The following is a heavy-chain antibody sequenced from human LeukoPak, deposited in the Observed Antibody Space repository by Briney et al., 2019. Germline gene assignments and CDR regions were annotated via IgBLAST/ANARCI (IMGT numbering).Heavy chain of an antibody. CDR1: GFTFSSSA. V-gene: IGHV3-73*01. D-gene: IGHD5-12*01. CDR3: TSRAVAPAFDI. Sequence: GGSLRLSCAASGFTFSSSAMHSVRQASGKGLEWVGRIRSKANSYATAYAASVKGRFTISRDDSKNTAYLQMNSLKTEDTAVYYCTSRAVAPAFDIWDQGTMVTVSS. CDR2: IRSKANSYAT. J-gene: IGHJ3*02.